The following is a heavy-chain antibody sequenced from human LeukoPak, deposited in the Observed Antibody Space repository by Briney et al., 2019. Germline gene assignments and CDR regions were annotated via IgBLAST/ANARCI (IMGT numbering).Heavy chain of an antibody. CDR1: GFTFSSYS. J-gene: IGHJ5*02. V-gene: IGHV3-48*02. Sequence: GGSLRLSCAASGFTFSSYSINWVRQAPGKGLEWVSYISSSSTTINYADSVKGRFTISRDNARNSLYLQMNSLRDEDTAVYYCAREVPAYGDYQWPFINWFDPWGQGTLVTVSS. D-gene: IGHD4-17*01. CDR3: AREVPAYGDYQWPFINWFDP. CDR2: ISSSSTTI.